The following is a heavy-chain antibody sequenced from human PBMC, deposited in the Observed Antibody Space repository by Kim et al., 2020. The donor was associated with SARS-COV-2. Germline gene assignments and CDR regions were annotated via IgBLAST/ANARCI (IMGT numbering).Heavy chain of an antibody. D-gene: IGHD5-12*01. CDR1: GFTFSSYG. CDR2: ISYDGSNK. J-gene: IGHJ4*02. CDR3: AKGPERATGTFYY. Sequence: GGSLRLSCAASGFTFSSYGMHWVRQAPGKGLEWVAVISYDGSNKYYADSVKGRFTISRDNSKNTLYLQMNSLRAEDTAVYYCAKGPERATGTFYYWGQGT. V-gene: IGHV3-30*18.